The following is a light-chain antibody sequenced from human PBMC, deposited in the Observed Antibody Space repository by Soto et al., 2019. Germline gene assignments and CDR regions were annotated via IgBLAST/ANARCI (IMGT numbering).Light chain of an antibody. CDR3: LQATQSYT. J-gene: IGKJ2*01. Sequence: DFVLTQTRLSSPVTLGQPASISCRSSQSLVHIDGNTYFNWLQQRPGQPPRLLIYKISKRFPVVPDRFSGSGGGTDFTLKISRVEAEDVGVYYCLQATQSYTCGQGTRLEIK. CDR1: QSLVHIDGNTY. V-gene: IGKV2-24*01. CDR2: KIS.